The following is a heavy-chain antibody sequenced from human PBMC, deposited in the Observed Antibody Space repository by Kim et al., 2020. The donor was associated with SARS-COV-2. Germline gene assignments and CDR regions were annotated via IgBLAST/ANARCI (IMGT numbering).Heavy chain of an antibody. V-gene: IGHV4-59*09. D-gene: IGHD6-13*01. Sequence: PPRKSRVNISVDTSKNQFSLKLSSVTAADTAVHYCARGREGYISSWYLDYWGQGTLVTVSS. CDR3: ARGREGYISSWYLDY. J-gene: IGHJ4*02.